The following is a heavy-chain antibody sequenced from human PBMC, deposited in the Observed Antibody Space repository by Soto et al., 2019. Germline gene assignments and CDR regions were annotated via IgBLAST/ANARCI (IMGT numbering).Heavy chain of an antibody. CDR3: ARDWVLNYDILTGSDAFDI. CDR2: INAGNGNT. Sequence: ASVKVSCKASGYTFTSYAMHWVRQAPGQRLEWMGWINAGNGNTKYSQKFQGRVTITRDTSASTAYMELSSLRSEDTALYYCARDWVLNYDILTGSDAFDIWGQGTMVTV. D-gene: IGHD3-9*01. J-gene: IGHJ3*02. V-gene: IGHV1-3*01. CDR1: GYTFTSYA.